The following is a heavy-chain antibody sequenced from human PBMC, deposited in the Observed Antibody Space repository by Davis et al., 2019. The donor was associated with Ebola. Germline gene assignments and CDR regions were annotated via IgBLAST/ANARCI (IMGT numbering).Heavy chain of an antibody. CDR1: GYTSTSYG. V-gene: IGHV1-18*04. Sequence: ASVKVSCKSSGYTSTSYGLVWVRQAPGLGLEWTGWISGFNTNTNFAQKFQGRVTVSKDTSTNPAYMDLRSLTSDDTAIYYCARAPNYDVLTGTSSYYFDYWGQGTLVTVSS. J-gene: IGHJ4*02. CDR3: ARAPNYDVLTGTSSYYFDY. CDR2: ISGFNTNT. D-gene: IGHD3-9*01.